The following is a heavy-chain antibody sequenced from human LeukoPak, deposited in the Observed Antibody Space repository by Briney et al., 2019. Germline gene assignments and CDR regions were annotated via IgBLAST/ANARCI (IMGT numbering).Heavy chain of an antibody. Sequence: PSETLSLTCTVSGGSISSYYWSWIRQPPGKGLEWIGYIYYSGSTNYNPSLKSRVTISVDTSKNQFSLKLSSVTAADTAVYYCARVYGYSYGSYYFDYWGQGTLVTVSS. CDR3: ARVYGYSYGSYYFDY. V-gene: IGHV4-59*01. J-gene: IGHJ4*02. D-gene: IGHD5-18*01. CDR1: GGSISSYY. CDR2: IYYSGST.